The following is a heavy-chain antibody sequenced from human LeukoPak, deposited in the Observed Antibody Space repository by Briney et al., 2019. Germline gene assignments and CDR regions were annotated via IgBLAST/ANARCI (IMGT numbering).Heavy chain of an antibody. CDR3: ARVNSSGWFSIDY. CDR2: LYSGDST. Sequence: PGGSLRLSCAASGFTVSHNFMTWVRQAPGKGLEWVSVLYSGDSTYYPDSVKGRFTISRDNSENTLYLQMNSLRAEDTAVYYCARVNSSGWFSIDYWGQGTLVTVSS. D-gene: IGHD6-19*01. CDR1: GFTVSHNF. J-gene: IGHJ4*02. V-gene: IGHV3-53*01.